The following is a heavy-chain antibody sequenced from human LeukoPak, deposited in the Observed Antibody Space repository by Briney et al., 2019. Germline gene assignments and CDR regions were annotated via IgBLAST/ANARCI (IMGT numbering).Heavy chain of an antibody. CDR1: GYTFTGYY. D-gene: IGHD5-12*01. CDR2: INPNSGGT. J-gene: IGHJ4*02. V-gene: IGHV1-2*02. CDR3: AREMERGYDWFDY. Sequence: GASVKVSCKASGYTFTGYYMHWVRQAPGQGLEWMGWINPNSGGTNYAQKCQGRVTMTRDTSISTAYMELSRLRSDDTAVYYCAREMERGYDWFDYWGQGTLVTVSS.